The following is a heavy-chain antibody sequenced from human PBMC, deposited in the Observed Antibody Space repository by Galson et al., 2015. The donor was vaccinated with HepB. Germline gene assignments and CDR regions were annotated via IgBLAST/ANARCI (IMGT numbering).Heavy chain of an antibody. J-gene: IGHJ4*02. CDR2: ISSSSSYI. Sequence: SLRLSCAASGFTFSSYSMNWVRQAPGKGLEWVSSISSSSSYIYYADSVKGRFTISRDNAKNSLYLQMNSLKAEDTAVYYCAREIAVAAFDYWGQGTLVTVSS. CDR3: AREIAVAAFDY. V-gene: IGHV3-21*01. CDR1: GFTFSSYS. D-gene: IGHD6-19*01.